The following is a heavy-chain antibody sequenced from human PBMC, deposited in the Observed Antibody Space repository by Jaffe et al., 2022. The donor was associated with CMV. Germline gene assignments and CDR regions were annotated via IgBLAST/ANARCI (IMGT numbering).Heavy chain of an antibody. J-gene: IGHJ4*02. V-gene: IGHV1-69*09. CDR2: IIPILGIA. CDR1: GGTFSSYA. Sequence: QVQLVQSGAEVKKPGSSVKVSCKASGGTFSSYAISWVRQAPGQGLEWMGRIIPILGIANYAQKFQGRVTITADKSTSTAYMELSSLRSEDTAVYYCARWGYYYDSSGLPGDYWGQGTLVTVSS. D-gene: IGHD3-22*01. CDR3: ARWGYYYDSSGLPGDY.